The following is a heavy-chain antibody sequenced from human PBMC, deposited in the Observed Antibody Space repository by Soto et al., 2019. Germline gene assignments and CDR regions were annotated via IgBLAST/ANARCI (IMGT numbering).Heavy chain of an antibody. Sequence: GGSLRLSCAASGFIFSSYGMHWVRQAPGKGLEWVAVISYDGSNKYYADSVKGRFTISRDNSKNTLYLQMNSLRAEDTAVYYCAKGEYYDYVWGSYPNYYYYYGMDVWGQGTTVTVSS. D-gene: IGHD3-16*02. J-gene: IGHJ6*02. CDR1: GFIFSSYG. V-gene: IGHV3-30*18. CDR2: ISYDGSNK. CDR3: AKGEYYDYVWGSYPNYYYYYGMDV.